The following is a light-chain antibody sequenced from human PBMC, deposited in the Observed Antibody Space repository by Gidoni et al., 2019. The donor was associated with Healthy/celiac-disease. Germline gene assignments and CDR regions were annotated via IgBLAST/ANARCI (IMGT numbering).Light chain of an antibody. V-gene: IGKV2-28*01. J-gene: IGKJ5*01. Sequence: IVMTQSPLSLPVTPGEPASISCTSRQNILHINGYNDLDWYLQKPGQYPQRLIYLGSNRDAGVPDRFSGSGSGTDFTLKISRVEAEDVGVYYCMQALQTPLTFGQGTRLEIK. CDR3: MQALQTPLT. CDR1: QNILHINGYND. CDR2: LGS.